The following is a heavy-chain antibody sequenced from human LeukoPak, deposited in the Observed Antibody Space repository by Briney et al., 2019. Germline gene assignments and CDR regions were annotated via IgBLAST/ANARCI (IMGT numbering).Heavy chain of an antibody. CDR2: ISYDGSNN. D-gene: IGHD7-27*01. Sequence: RGSLRLSCAASGFTFSSYAMHWVRQAPGKGLEWVATISYDGSNNYYADSVKGRFTISRDNSKNTLYLQMNTLRAEDTAVYYCAKDRSWDGMDVWGQGTTVTVSS. J-gene: IGHJ6*02. CDR1: GFTFSSYA. V-gene: IGHV3-30-3*01. CDR3: AKDRSWDGMDV.